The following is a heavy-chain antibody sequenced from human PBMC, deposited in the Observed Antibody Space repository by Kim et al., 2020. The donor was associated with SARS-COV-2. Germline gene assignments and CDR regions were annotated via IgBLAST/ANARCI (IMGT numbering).Heavy chain of an antibody. CDR3: AKDTRPFTMILVPYAFDI. D-gene: IGHD3-22*01. CDR2: ISGSGGST. Sequence: GGSLRLSCAASGFTFSSYAMSWVRQAPGKGLEWVSAISGSGGSTYYADSVKGRFAISRDNSKNTLYLQMNSLRAEDTAVYYCAKDTRPFTMILVPYAFDIWGQGTMVTVSS. J-gene: IGHJ3*02. CDR1: GFTFSSYA. V-gene: IGHV3-23*01.